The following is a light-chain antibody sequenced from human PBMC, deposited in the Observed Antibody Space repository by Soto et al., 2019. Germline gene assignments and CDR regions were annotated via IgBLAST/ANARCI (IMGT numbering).Light chain of an antibody. CDR1: SSNIGNNA. Sequence: QSVLTQPPSVSEAPRQRVTISCSGNSSNIGNNAVNWYQQLPGEAPKLLIYYDDLLPSGVSDRFSGSKSGTSASLAISGLQSEDEADYYCAAWEDSLNGPVFGGGTKLTVL. V-gene: IGLV1-36*01. J-gene: IGLJ2*01. CDR3: AAWEDSLNGPV. CDR2: YDD.